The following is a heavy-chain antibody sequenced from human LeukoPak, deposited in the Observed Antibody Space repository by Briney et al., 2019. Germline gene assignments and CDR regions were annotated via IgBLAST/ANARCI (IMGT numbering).Heavy chain of an antibody. CDR3: ARRTVLGIEAFDV. CDR2: TYYRSKWYN. Sequence: SQTLSLTCAISGDSVSSNSATWGWIRQSPSRGLEWLGRTYYRSKWYNDYAVSVRSRITINPDTSKNQFSLQLNSVTPEDTAIYYCARRTVLGIEAFDVWGQGTMVTVSS. J-gene: IGHJ3*01. CDR1: GDSVSSNSAT. V-gene: IGHV6-1*01. D-gene: IGHD7-27*01.